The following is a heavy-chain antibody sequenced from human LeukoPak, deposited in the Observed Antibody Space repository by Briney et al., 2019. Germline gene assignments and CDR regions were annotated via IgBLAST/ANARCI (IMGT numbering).Heavy chain of an antibody. CDR1: GYTFTGYY. CDR3: ARGTIKYCSGGSCYVY. D-gene: IGHD2-15*01. Sequence: ASLKVSCRASGYTFTGYYMHWVRQAPGQGLEWMGWINPNSGGTNYAQKFQGRVTMTRDTSISTAYMELSRLRSDDTAVYYCARGTIKYCSGGSCYVYWGQGTPVTVSS. CDR2: INPNSGGT. J-gene: IGHJ4*02. V-gene: IGHV1-2*02.